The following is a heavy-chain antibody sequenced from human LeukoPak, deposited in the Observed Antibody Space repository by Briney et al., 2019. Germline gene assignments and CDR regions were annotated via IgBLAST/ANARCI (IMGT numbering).Heavy chain of an antibody. Sequence: GGSLRLSCAASGLTFSDYYMSWTRQAPGKGLEWVSYISSSGSTIYYADSVKGRFTISRDNAKNSLYLQMNSLRAEDTAVYYCARDGDMGDFDYWGQGTLVTVSS. V-gene: IGHV3-11*01. CDR3: ARDGDMGDFDY. CDR1: GLTFSDYY. J-gene: IGHJ4*02. CDR2: ISSSGSTI. D-gene: IGHD3-16*01.